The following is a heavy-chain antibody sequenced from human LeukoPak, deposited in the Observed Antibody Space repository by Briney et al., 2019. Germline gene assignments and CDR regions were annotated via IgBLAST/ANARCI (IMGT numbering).Heavy chain of an antibody. CDR2: IYTSGST. V-gene: IGHV4-61*02. D-gene: IGHD3-22*01. CDR1: GGSISSGSYY. Sequence: SETLSLTRTVSGGSISSGSYYWSWIPQHAGKGLEWIGRIYTSGSTNYNPSLKSRVTISVDTSKNQFSLKLSSVTAADTAVYYCARVTTGGYYNCWGQGTLVTVSS. CDR3: ARVTTGGYYNC. J-gene: IGHJ4*02.